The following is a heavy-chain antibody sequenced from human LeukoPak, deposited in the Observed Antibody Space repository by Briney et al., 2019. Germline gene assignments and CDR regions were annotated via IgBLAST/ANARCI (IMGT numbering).Heavy chain of an antibody. CDR3: ARYDARYGMDV. CDR2: INSDASMT. J-gene: IGHJ6*02. CDR1: GFTFGTYW. D-gene: IGHD1-1*01. Sequence: GGSLRLSCVASGFTFGTYWMHWVRQAPGKGLVWVSRINSDASMTNYADSVKGRFTVSRDNSKNTLYLQMNSLRAEDTAVYYCARYDARYGMDVWGQGATVTVSS. V-gene: IGHV3-74*01.